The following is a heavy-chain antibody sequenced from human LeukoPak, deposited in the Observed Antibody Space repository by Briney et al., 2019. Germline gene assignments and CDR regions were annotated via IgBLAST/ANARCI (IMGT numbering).Heavy chain of an antibody. CDR2: IYSGGST. CDR1: GYSISSGYY. J-gene: IGHJ4*02. D-gene: IGHD3-22*01. CDR3: ARDYYDNSGYPVYYDY. V-gene: IGHV3-53*01. Sequence: ETLSLTCTVSGYSISSGYYWGWVRQAPGKGLEWVSVIYSGGSTYYADSVKGRFTISRDTSTNTLYLQMNSLRAEDTAVYYCARDYYDNSGYPVYYDYWGQGTLVTVSS.